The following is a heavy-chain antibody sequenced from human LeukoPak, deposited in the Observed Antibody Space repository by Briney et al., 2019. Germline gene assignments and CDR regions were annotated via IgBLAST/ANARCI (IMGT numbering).Heavy chain of an antibody. Sequence: GGSLRLSCVASGFTFSASWMSWVRQAPGQGLEWVSAISGSGGSTYYADSVKGRFTISRDNSKNTLYLQMNSLRAEDTAVYYCAKEVADYYDSSGYYSVFDYWGQGTLVTVSS. CDR2: ISGSGGST. D-gene: IGHD3-22*01. J-gene: IGHJ4*02. V-gene: IGHV3-23*01. CDR1: GFTFSASW. CDR3: AKEVADYYDSSGYYSVFDY.